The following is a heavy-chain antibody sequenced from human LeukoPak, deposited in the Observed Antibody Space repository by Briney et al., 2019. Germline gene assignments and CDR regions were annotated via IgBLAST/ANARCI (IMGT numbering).Heavy chain of an antibody. CDR3: ASAARQRWLQIDS. D-gene: IGHD5-12*01. V-gene: IGHV3-7*03. CDR2: IKQDCSQK. CDR1: GFTFNRYW. Sequence: RSGGSLTLSCAASGFTFNRYWMNWLRQAPAKGLEWVANIKQDCSQKYYVDSVKGRFTISRDNAKNSLYLQMDSLRAEDTAFYYCASAARQRWLQIDSWGQGTLVTVSS. J-gene: IGHJ4*02.